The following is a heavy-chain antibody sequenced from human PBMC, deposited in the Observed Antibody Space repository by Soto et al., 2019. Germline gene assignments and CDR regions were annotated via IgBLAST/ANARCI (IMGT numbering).Heavy chain of an antibody. D-gene: IGHD5-12*01. CDR2: IYPGDPDT. J-gene: IGHJ3*02. Sequence: GESLKISCEGSGYSFTSYWIGWVRQMPGKGLEWMGIIYPGDPDTRYSPSFQGQVTISADKSISTAYLQWSSLKASDTAMYYCARHRVEMATNDAFDIWGQGTMVTVSS. V-gene: IGHV5-51*01. CDR1: GYSFTSYW. CDR3: ARHRVEMATNDAFDI.